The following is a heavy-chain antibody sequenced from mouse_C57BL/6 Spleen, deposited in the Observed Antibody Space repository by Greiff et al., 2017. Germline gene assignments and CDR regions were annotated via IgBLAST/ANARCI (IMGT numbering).Heavy chain of an antibody. V-gene: IGHV1-54*01. D-gene: IGHD2-4*01. J-gene: IGHJ3*01. CDR2: INPGSGGT. CDR3: ARGDYDGAWFAY. CDR1: GYAFTNYL. Sequence: VKVVESGAELVRPGTSVKVSCKASGYAFTNYLIEWVKQRPGQGLEWIGVINPGSGGTNYNEKFKGKATLTADKSSSTAYMQLSSLTSEDSAVYFCARGDYDGAWFAYWGQGTLVTVSA.